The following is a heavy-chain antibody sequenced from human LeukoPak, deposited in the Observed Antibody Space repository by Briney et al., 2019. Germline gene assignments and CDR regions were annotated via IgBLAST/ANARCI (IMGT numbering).Heavy chain of an antibody. CDR3: ARVDGHAGYYDSSGFLDY. J-gene: IGHJ4*02. V-gene: IGHV4-61*02. CDR2: IYTSGST. Sequence: PSQTLSLTCTVSGGSISSGSYYWSWIRQPAGKGLEWIGRIYTSGSTNYNPSLESRVTISVDTSKNQFSLKLSSVTAADTAVYYCARVDGHAGYYDSSGFLDYWGQGTLVTVSS. CDR1: GGSISSGSYY. D-gene: IGHD3-22*01.